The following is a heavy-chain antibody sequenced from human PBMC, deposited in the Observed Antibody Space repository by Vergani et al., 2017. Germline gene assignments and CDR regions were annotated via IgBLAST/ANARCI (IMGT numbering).Heavy chain of an antibody. Sequence: EVQLVESGGGLVQPGGSLRLSCAASGFTFSSYEMNWVRQAPGKGLELVSYISSSGSTIYYADSVKGRFTISRDNAKNSLYLQMNSLRAEDTAVYYCARGSVLRFLEWSNDYWGQGTLVTVSS. CDR3: ARGSVLRFLEWSNDY. J-gene: IGHJ4*02. V-gene: IGHV3-48*03. CDR2: ISSSGSTI. D-gene: IGHD3-3*01. CDR1: GFTFSSYE.